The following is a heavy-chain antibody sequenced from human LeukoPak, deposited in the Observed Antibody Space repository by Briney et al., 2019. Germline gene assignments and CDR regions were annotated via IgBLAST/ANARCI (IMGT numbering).Heavy chain of an antibody. CDR3: AREGVSYYYGSGSYLSY. V-gene: IGHV4-34*01. J-gene: IGHJ4*02. CDR1: GGSFSGYY. Sequence: SETLSLTCAVYGGSFSGYYWSWIRQPPGKGLEWIGEINHSGSTNYNPSLKSRVTISVDTSKNQFSLKLSSVTAADTAVYYCAREGVSYYYGSGSYLSYWGQGTLDTVSS. D-gene: IGHD3-10*01. CDR2: INHSGST.